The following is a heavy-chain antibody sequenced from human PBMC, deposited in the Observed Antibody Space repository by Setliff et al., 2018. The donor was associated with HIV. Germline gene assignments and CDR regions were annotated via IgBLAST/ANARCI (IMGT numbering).Heavy chain of an antibody. V-gene: IGHV4-61*02. D-gene: IGHD6-13*01. CDR2: IYSSGST. J-gene: IGHJ6*03. Sequence: SETLSLTCTVSGGSISSGSYYWSWIRQPAGKGLEWIGRIYSSGSTKYNPSLKSRVTISVDKSKNQFSLKLSSVTAADTAVYYCARHRDPPGTSWVYYYYYMDLWGAGTTVTVSS. CDR1: GGSISSGSYY. CDR3: ARHRDPPGTSWVYYYYYMDL.